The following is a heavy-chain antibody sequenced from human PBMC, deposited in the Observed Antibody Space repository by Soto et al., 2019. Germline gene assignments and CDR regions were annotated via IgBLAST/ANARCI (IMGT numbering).Heavy chain of an antibody. D-gene: IGHD2-15*01. CDR1: GASISSYY. CDR2: IYYSGNT. Sequence: SETLSLTCTVSGASISSYYWSWIRQPPGKGLEWIGYIYYSGNTNYNPSLKSRVTISVDTSKNQFSLKLSSVTAADTAVYYCARDHGRGGAPDYWGQGTLVTVSS. J-gene: IGHJ4*02. CDR3: ARDHGRGGAPDY. V-gene: IGHV4-59*01.